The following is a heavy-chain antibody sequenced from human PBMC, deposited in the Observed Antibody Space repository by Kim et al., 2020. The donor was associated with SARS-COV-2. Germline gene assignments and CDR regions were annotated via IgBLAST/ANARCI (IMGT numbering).Heavy chain of an antibody. CDR3: AREYSSSSIEGEDWYFDL. J-gene: IGHJ2*01. CDR1: GYTFTSYA. V-gene: IGHV7-4-1*02. CDR2: INTNTGNP. D-gene: IGHD6-6*01. Sequence: ASVKVSCKASGYTFTSYAMNWVRQAPGQGLEWMGWINTNTGNPTYAQGFTGRFVFSLDTSVSTAYLQISSLKAEDTAVYYCAREYSSSSIEGEDWYFDLWGRGTLVTVSS.